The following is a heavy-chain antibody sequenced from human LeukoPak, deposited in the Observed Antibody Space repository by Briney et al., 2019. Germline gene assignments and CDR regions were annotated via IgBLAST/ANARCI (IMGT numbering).Heavy chain of an antibody. CDR1: GYTFTGYY. J-gene: IGHJ5*02. D-gene: IGHD1-26*01. CDR2: INPNSGGT. Sequence: ASVKVSCKASGYTFTGYYMHWVRQASGQGLEWMGRINPNSGGTNYAQKFQGRVTMTRDTSISTAYMELSRLRSDDTAVYYCARAPYSGRGFDPWGQGTLVTVFS. V-gene: IGHV1-2*06. CDR3: ARAPYSGRGFDP.